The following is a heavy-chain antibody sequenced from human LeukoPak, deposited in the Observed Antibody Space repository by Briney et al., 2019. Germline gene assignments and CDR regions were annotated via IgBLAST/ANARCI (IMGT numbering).Heavy chain of an antibody. CDR1: GFTFSSYW. Sequence: GGSLRLSCAASGFTFSSYWMSWVRQAPGKGLEWVANIKQDGSEKYYVDSVKGRFTISRDNAKNSLYLQMNSLRAEDTAVYYCARGLAFNWNDGGNWFDPWGQGTLVTVSS. J-gene: IGHJ5*02. V-gene: IGHV3-7*01. D-gene: IGHD1-20*01. CDR2: IKQDGSEK. CDR3: ARGLAFNWNDGGNWFDP.